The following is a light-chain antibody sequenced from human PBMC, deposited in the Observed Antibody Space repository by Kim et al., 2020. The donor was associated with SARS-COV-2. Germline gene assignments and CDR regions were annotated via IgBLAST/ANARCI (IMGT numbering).Light chain of an antibody. Sequence: EIVMTQSPAPLSVSPGERATLSCRASQSVSSNLAWYQQKPGQPPRLLIYDASTRATDIPARFSGSGSGTEFTLTIGGLQSEDLAVYYCQQYNNRPLTFGGGTKVDIK. CDR3: QQYNNRPLT. J-gene: IGKJ4*01. CDR1: QSVSSN. CDR2: DAS. V-gene: IGKV3-15*01.